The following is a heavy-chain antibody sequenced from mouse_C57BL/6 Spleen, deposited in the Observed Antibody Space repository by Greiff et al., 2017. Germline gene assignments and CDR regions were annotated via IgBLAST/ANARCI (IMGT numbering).Heavy chain of an antibody. CDR3: ARQGGYDYGLDY. CDR2: ISGGGGNP. CDR1: GFTFSSYT. D-gene: IGHD2-4*01. V-gene: IGHV5-9*01. Sequence: EVQGVESGGGLVKPGGSLKLSCAASGFTFSSYTMSWVRQTPEKRLEWVATISGGGGNPYYPDSVKGRFTISRDNAKNTLYLQMSSLRSEDTALYYCARQGGYDYGLDYWGQGTTLTVSS. J-gene: IGHJ2*01.